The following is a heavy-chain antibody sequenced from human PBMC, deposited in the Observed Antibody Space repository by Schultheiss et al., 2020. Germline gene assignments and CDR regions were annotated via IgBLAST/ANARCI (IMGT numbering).Heavy chain of an antibody. CDR2: IKKDGSEK. CDR3: ARDQTYYYDSSGYQKLSSWYFDL. D-gene: IGHD3-22*01. Sequence: GESLKISCATSGFTFSNYWMTWVRQAPGKGLEWVANIKKDGSEKYYVDSVKGRFTISRDNAKNSLYLQMNSLRAEDTAVYYCARDQTYYYDSSGYQKLSSWYFDLWGRGTLVNVSS. CDR1: GFTFSNYW. V-gene: IGHV3-7*03. J-gene: IGHJ2*01.